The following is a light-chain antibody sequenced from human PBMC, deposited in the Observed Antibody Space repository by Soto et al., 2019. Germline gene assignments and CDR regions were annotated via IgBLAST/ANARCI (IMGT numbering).Light chain of an antibody. J-gene: IGLJ1*01. Sequence: SALTQPASVSGSPGQSITISCTGTSSDVGTYNLVSWYQQHSGKAPKLMIFEGSKRPSGVSNRFSGSTSGNTASLTISGLQVEDEAHYYCCSYAGSGTYGFGTGTKVTVL. V-gene: IGLV2-23*01. CDR2: EGS. CDR1: SSDVGTYNL. CDR3: CSYAGSGTYG.